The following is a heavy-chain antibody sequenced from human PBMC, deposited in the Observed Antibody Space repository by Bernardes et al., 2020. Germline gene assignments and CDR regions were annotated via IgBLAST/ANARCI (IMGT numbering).Heavy chain of an antibody. CDR2: ISYDGSKK. CDR3: ARDRGVGVRTPAWLDP. CDR1: GFIFSSYA. Sequence: GGSLRLSCAASGFIFSSYAMHGVRQAPGKGLEWVAVISYDGSKKYYADSVKGRFTISRDNSKDTLYLQMNSLRPEDTAVFYCARDRGVGVRTPAWLDPWGQGTLVTVSS. D-gene: IGHD3-10*01. J-gene: IGHJ5*02. V-gene: IGHV3-30*04.